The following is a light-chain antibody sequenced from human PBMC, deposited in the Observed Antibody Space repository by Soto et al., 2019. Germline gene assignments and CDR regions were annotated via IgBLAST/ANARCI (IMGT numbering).Light chain of an antibody. Sequence: DIQMTQSPSTLSASVGDRVTITCRASQSISSWLAWYQQKPGKAPNLLIYDASSLGSGVPSRFSGSGSGTEFTLTISSLQPDDCATYYCQQYSSYYTFGQGTKLEIK. J-gene: IGKJ2*01. CDR1: QSISSW. V-gene: IGKV1-5*01. CDR3: QQYSSYYT. CDR2: DAS.